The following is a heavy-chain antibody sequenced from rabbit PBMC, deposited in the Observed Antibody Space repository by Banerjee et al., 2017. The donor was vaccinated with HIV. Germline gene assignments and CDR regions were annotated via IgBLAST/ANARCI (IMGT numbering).Heavy chain of an antibody. CDR1: GFSFSGDSY. CDR2: IDTGSSGFT. V-gene: IGHV1S45*01. D-gene: IGHD1-1*01. J-gene: IGHJ6*01. CDR3: ATDASSSVSSWDMNL. Sequence: QEQLEESGGGLVKPEGSLTLTCIASGFSFSGDSYSCCVRHPPGKGLEWSACIDTGSSGFTTFAASAKNRLTISTNSSTTVAMQLTSMTAADTAASFCATDASSSVSSWDMNLWGPGTLVTVS.